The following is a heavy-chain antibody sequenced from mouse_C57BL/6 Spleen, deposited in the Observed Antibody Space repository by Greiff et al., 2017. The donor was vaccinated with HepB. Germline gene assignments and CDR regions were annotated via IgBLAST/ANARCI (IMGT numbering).Heavy chain of an antibody. CDR3: ARFGYDEGYAMDY. Sequence: QVQLQQPGAELVKPGASVKLSCKASGYTFTSYWMHWVKQRPGQGLEWIGMIHPNSGSTNYNEKFKSKATLTVDKSSSTAYMQLSSLTSEDSAVYYCARFGYDEGYAMDYWGQGTSVTVSS. D-gene: IGHD2-2*01. V-gene: IGHV1-64*01. J-gene: IGHJ4*01. CDR1: GYTFTSYW. CDR2: IHPNSGST.